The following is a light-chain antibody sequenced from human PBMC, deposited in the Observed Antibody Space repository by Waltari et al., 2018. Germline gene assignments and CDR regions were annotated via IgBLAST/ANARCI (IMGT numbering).Light chain of an antibody. CDR2: KVS. J-gene: IGKJ1*01. CDR3: MQGTQWPWT. Sequence: DVVMTQSPLSLPVTLGQPASISCRSSQSLVYSDGNIYFNWFQQRPGQPPRRLIYKVSNRNSGVPDRFSGSGSGTDFTLKISRVEAEDVGVYYCMQGTQWPWTFGQGTKVEIK. V-gene: IGKV2-30*01. CDR1: QSLVYSDGNIY.